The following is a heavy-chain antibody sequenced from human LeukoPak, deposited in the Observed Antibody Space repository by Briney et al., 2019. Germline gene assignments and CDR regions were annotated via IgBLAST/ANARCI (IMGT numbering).Heavy chain of an antibody. CDR1: GGSISSGDYY. Sequence: PSQTLSLTCTVSGGSISSGDYYWSWIRQPPGKGLEWIGYIYYSGSTYYNPSLKSRVTISVDTSKNQFSLKLSFVTAADTAVYYCARRRGYSYGNWFDPWGQGTLVTVSS. CDR2: IYYSGST. J-gene: IGHJ5*02. V-gene: IGHV4-30-4*01. D-gene: IGHD5-18*01. CDR3: ARRRGYSYGNWFDP.